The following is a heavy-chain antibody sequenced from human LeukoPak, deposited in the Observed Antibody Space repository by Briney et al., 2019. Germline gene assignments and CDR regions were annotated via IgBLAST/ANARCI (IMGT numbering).Heavy chain of an antibody. J-gene: IGHJ3*02. CDR3: AKDIEPWNYYYGPLAFDI. CDR1: GFTFDDYA. D-gene: IGHD3-10*01. Sequence: GGSLRLSCAASGFTFDDYAMHWVRQAPGKGLQWVSLISWDGGSTYYADSVKGRFTISRDNCKNSLYLQMNSLRAEDTAFYYCAKDIEPWNYYYGPLAFDIWGQGTMVTVSS. V-gene: IGHV3-43D*03. CDR2: ISWDGGST.